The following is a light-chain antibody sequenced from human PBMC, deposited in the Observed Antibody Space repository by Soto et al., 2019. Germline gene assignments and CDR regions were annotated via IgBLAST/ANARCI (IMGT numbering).Light chain of an antibody. V-gene: IGKV3-11*01. CDR2: DAS. CDR3: QQRSDWPLT. CDR1: RSVGDY. J-gene: IGKJ4*01. Sequence: EIVLAQSPATLSLSPGDRATLSCRASRSVGDYLAWYQQKPGQPPRLLIYDASNRATGIPARFSGSGSGTDFTLTISSLEPEDCAVYYCQQRSDWPLTFGGGTKVEIK.